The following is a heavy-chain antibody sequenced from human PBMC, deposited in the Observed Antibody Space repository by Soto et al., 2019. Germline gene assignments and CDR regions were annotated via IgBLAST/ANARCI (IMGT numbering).Heavy chain of an antibody. CDR1: GGSISSYY. CDR3: ARVRGDDITMVRGVTPSGMDV. J-gene: IGHJ6*02. CDR2: IYYSGST. V-gene: IGHV4-59*01. D-gene: IGHD3-10*01. Sequence: SETLSLTCTVSGGSISSYYWSWIRQHPGKGLEWIGYIYYSGSTNYNPSLKSRVTISVDTSKNQFSLKLSSVTAADTAVYYCARVRGDDITMVRGVTPSGMDVWGQGTTVTVSS.